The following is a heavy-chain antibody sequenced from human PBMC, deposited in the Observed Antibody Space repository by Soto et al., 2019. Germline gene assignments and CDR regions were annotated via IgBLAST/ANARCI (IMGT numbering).Heavy chain of an antibody. CDR3: ARGRSIAARKKGYYFDY. Sequence: DSVKVSYKASGYPFTSYDINWVRQATGQGLEWMGWMNPNSGNTGYAQKFQGRVTMTRNTSISTAYMELSSLRSEDTAVYYCARGRSIAARKKGYYFDYWGQGTMVTVSS. J-gene: IGHJ4*02. CDR2: MNPNSGNT. D-gene: IGHD6-6*01. V-gene: IGHV1-8*01. CDR1: GYPFTSYD.